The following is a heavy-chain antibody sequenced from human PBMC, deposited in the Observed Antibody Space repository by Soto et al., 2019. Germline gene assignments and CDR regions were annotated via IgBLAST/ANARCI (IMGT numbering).Heavy chain of an antibody. Sequence: PGGSLRFSCAASGSTFSSYAMHLVRQAPGTGLEWGAVISFAGSNKYFSDPVKGRFTISRDNSNNTLYLQMNSLRAEATAVYYCAWLEPPEDYWGQGTLVTVSS. CDR3: AWLEPPEDY. D-gene: IGHD5-12*01. J-gene: IGHJ4*02. CDR2: ISFAGSNK. V-gene: IGHV3-30-3*01. CDR1: GSTFSSYA.